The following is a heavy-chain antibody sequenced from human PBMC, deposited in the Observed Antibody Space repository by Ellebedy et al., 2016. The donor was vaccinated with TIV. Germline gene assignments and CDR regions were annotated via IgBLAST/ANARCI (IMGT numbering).Heavy chain of an antibody. J-gene: IGHJ4*02. D-gene: IGHD2-15*01. Sequence: GESLKISXAASGLTFSGDWMTWMRQAPGKGLEWVANINGDGRAIQYADSVEGRFTISRDNAKNSLYLQMNSLRVEDTAVYYCTRNLGHYLLSDWGQGSLVTVSS. CDR3: TRNLGHYLLSD. CDR2: INGDGRAI. CDR1: GLTFSGDW. V-gene: IGHV3-7*01.